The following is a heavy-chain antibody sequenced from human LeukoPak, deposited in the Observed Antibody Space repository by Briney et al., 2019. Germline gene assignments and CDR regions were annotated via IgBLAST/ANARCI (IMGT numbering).Heavy chain of an antibody. CDR3: AGYYGSGPDYNENWFDP. Sequence: KPSETLSLTCTVSGGSISSSSYYWGWIRQPPGKGLEWIGSIYYSGSTYYNPSLKSRVTISVDTSKNQFSLKLSSVTAADTAVYYCAGYYGSGPDYNENWFDPWGQGTLVTVSS. J-gene: IGHJ5*02. V-gene: IGHV4-39*07. D-gene: IGHD3-10*01. CDR1: GGSISSSSYY. CDR2: IYYSGST.